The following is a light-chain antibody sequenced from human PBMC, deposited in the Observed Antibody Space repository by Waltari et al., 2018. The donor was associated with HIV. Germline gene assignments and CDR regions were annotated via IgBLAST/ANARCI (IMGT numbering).Light chain of an antibody. CDR1: QNVDNW. Sequence: DIQMTQSPSTLSASVGDRVIITCRSSQNVDNWLAWYQQRPGSAPKVLIYKTSTLQTGVPSRFSGSRSGTEFSLTISSLQPDDFATYYCQQYKSYSLTFGQGTRLEIK. J-gene: IGKJ5*01. CDR3: QQYKSYSLT. CDR2: KTS. V-gene: IGKV1-5*03.